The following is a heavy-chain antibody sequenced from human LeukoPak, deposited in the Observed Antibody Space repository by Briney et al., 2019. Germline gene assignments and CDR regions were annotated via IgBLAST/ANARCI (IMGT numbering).Heavy chain of an antibody. CDR1: GYTFTNYY. CDR3: VRDPSPYSSSWYGLFDY. V-gene: IGHV1-46*01. D-gene: IGHD6-13*01. CDR2: INPSDGST. Sequence: GASVKVSCKASGYTFTNYYMNWVRQAPGQGLEWMGIINPSDGSTSYAQKFQGRVTMTRDTSTSTVYMKLSSLRSEDMAVYYCVRDPSPYSSSWYGLFDYWGQGTLVTVSS. J-gene: IGHJ4*02.